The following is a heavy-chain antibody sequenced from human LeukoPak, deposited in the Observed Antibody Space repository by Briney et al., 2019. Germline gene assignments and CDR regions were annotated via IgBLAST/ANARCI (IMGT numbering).Heavy chain of an antibody. Sequence: GGSLRLSCAASGFTFSDHAMDWVRQAPGKGLGRVGRIRNKANSYTTEYAASVQGRFTVSRDDSKNSLYLQMNSMKTEDTAVYYCTRLVGANDWGQGTLVTVSS. D-gene: IGHD1-26*01. J-gene: IGHJ4*02. CDR2: IRNKANSYTT. V-gene: IGHV3-72*01. CDR1: GFTFSDHA. CDR3: TRLVGAND.